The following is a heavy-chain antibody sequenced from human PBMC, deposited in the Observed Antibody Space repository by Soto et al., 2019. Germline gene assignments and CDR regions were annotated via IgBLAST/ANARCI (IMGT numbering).Heavy chain of an antibody. Sequence: GGSLRLSCAASGFTFSSYAMSWVRQAPGKGLEWVSAISGSGGSTYYADSVKGRFTISRDNSKNTLYLQMNSLRAEDTAVYYCVRGPLRYFDFDSYHFEHWGQGTLVTVSS. V-gene: IGHV3-23*01. D-gene: IGHD3-9*01. J-gene: IGHJ4*02. CDR3: VRGPLRYFDFDSYHFEH. CDR2: ISGSGGST. CDR1: GFTFSSYA.